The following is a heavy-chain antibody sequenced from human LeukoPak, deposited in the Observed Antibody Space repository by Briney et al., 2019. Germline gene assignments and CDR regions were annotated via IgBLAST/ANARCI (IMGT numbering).Heavy chain of an antibody. Sequence: SETLSLTCTVSGGSISSYYWSWLRQPPGKGLEGIGYIYYSGSTNYNPSLKSRVTISVETSKTQFSLELSSVTAADTAVYYCARVTGYMIEDYFDYWGQGTLVTVSS. CDR1: GGSISSYY. J-gene: IGHJ4*02. CDR2: IYYSGST. D-gene: IGHD3-22*01. CDR3: ARVTGYMIEDYFDY. V-gene: IGHV4-59*01.